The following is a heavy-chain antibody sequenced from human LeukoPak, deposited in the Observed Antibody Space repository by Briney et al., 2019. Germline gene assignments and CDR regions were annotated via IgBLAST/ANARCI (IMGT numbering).Heavy chain of an antibody. CDR1: GFTFSDYY. CDR3: ARQPKSCAPGIFVTGKACWFDP. D-gene: IGHD3-3*01. V-gene: IGHV4-39*01. CDR2: IYYSGTT. J-gene: IGHJ5*02. Sequence: GSLRLSCAASGFTFSDYYMSWIRQPPGKGPEWIGSIYYSGTTYPNPSLKSRVTISVDTSKNQFSLKLSSVTAADTAVYYCARQPKSCAPGIFVTGKACWFDPWGQGTLVTVSP.